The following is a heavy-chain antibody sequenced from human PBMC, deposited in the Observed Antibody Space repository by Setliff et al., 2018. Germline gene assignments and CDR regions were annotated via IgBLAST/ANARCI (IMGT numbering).Heavy chain of an antibody. CDR2: IIPDNDKT. CDR1: GYTFTTYA. V-gene: IGHV1-3*03. CDR3: ARGYCDGIGCPAPLYYFDS. D-gene: IGHD2-21*01. J-gene: IGHJ4*02. Sequence: ASVKVSCKSSGYTFTTYAMHWLRQAPGQRLEWMGWIIPDNDKTEYSEEFQDRVTFTTDTSATTAYMDLRSLRSDDMAVYYCARGYCDGIGCPAPLYYFDSWGQGTLVTVS.